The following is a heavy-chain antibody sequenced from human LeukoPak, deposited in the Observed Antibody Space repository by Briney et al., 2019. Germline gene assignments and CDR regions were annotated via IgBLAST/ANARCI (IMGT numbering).Heavy chain of an antibody. D-gene: IGHD3-3*01. CDR3: ARGPPHYDFWSGYYRGEFDY. CDR2: INHSGST. CDR1: GGSFSGYY. V-gene: IGHV4-34*01. J-gene: IGHJ4*02. Sequence: SETLSLTCAVYGGSFSGYYWSWIRQPPGKGLEWIGEINHSGSTNYNPSLKSRVIISVDTSKNQFSLKLSSVTAADTAVYYCARGPPHYDFWSGYYRGEFDYWGQGTLVTVSS.